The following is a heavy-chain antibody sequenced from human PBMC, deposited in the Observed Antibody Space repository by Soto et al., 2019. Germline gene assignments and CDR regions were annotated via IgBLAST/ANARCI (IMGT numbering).Heavy chain of an antibody. CDR2: ISGTGGST. CDR3: AKDLGRDYGSNNYFHY. V-gene: IGHV3-23*01. CDR1: GFAFSSNA. D-gene: IGHD4-17*01. J-gene: IGHJ4*02. Sequence: PGGSLRLSCAASGFAFSSNAMSWVRRPPGKGLEWVSAISGTGGSTYYADSVKGRFTVSRDNSKNNLYLQMSNPRVEDTAVYYCAKDLGRDYGSNNYFHYWGQGALVTVSS.